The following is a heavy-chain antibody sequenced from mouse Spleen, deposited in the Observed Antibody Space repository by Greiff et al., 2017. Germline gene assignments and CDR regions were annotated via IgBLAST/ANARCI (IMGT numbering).Heavy chain of an antibody. V-gene: IGHV3-6*01. CDR2: ISYDGSN. CDR1: GYSITSGYY. CDR3: AREGSSGSYYYAMDY. J-gene: IGHJ4*01. D-gene: IGHD3-2*02. Sequence: ESGPGLVKPSQSLSLTCSVTGYSITSGYYWNWIRQFPGNKLEWMGYISYDGSNNYNPSLKNRISITRDTSKNQFFLKLNSVTTEDTATYYCAREGSSGSYYYAMDYWGQGTSVTVSS.